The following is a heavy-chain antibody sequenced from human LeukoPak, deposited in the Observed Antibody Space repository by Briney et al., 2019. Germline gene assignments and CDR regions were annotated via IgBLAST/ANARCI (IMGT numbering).Heavy chain of an antibody. V-gene: IGHV4-59*01. J-gene: IGHJ4*02. D-gene: IGHD2-15*01. CDR3: ASGDWSSDIVVVVAARFDY. CDR2: IYYSGST. CDR1: GGSISSYY. Sequence: SETLSPTCTVSGGSISSYYWSWIRQPPGKGLEWIGYIYYSGSTNYNPSLKSRVTISVDTSKNQFSLKLSSVTAADTAVYYCASGDWSSDIVVVVAARFDYWGQGTLVTVSS.